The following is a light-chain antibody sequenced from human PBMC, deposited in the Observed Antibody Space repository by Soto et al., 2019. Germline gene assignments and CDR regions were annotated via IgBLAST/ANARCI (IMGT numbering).Light chain of an antibody. CDR1: RSNIGSNY. J-gene: IGLJ3*02. Sequence: QSVLTQPPSASGTPGQRVTIACSGSRSNIGSNYVYWYQQLPRTAPKLLIYRNNQRPSGVPDRFSGSKSGTSASLAISGSRSEDEADYYCAAWDDSLSGWVFGGGPKLTVL. CDR3: AAWDDSLSGWV. CDR2: RNN. V-gene: IGLV1-47*01.